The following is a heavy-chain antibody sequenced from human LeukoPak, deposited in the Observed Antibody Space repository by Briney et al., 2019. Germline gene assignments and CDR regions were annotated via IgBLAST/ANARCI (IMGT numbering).Heavy chain of an antibody. D-gene: IGHD6-6*01. CDR3: ARDQGVYSSSSHAFDI. J-gene: IGHJ3*02. CDR2: IYYSGST. CDR1: GGSISSYY. Sequence: SETLSLTCTVSGGSISSYYWSWIRQPPGKGLEWIGYIYYSGSTYYNPSLKSRVTISVDTSKNQFSLKLSSVTAADTAVYYCARDQGVYSSSSHAFDIWGQGTMVTVSS. V-gene: IGHV4-59*12.